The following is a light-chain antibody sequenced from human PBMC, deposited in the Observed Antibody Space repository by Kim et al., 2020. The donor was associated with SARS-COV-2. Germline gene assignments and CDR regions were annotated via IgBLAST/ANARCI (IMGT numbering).Light chain of an antibody. CDR3: QQYNKWPPGT. V-gene: IGKV3-15*01. J-gene: IGKJ1*01. Sequence: EIVMTQSPATLSVSPGDRATLSCRASESVSSNLAWYQQRPGQAPRLLIYGASSRATGIPARFSGSGSGTEFTLTISSLQSEDFAVYYCQQYNKWPPGTFGQGAKVDI. CDR1: ESVSSN. CDR2: GAS.